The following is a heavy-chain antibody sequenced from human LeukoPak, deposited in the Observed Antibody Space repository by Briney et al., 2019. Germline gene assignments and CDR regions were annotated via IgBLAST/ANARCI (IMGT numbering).Heavy chain of an antibody. J-gene: IGHJ4*02. D-gene: IGHD3-22*01. CDR3: AREDSSGLRYFDY. V-gene: IGHV3-33*01. CDR2: ICYDGSKK. Sequence: GGSLRLSCAASGFTFSNYGMHWVRQAPGKGLEWVALICYDGSKKYYADSVKGRFTISRDNSKNTLYLQMNSLRAEDTAVYYCAREDSSGLRYFDYWGQGTLVTVSS. CDR1: GFTFSNYG.